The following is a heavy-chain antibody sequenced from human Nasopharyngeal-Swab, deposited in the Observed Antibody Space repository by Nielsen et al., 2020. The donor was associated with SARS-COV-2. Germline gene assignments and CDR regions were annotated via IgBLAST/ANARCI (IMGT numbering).Heavy chain of an antibody. CDR3: ARVRVVATTYYYYGMDV. Sequence: GESLKTSRAASGFTFSSYSMNWVRQAPGKGLEWVSSISSSSSYIYYADSVKGRFTISRDNAKNSLYLQMNSLRAEDTAVYYCARVRVVATTYYYYGMDVWGQGTTVTVSS. CDR2: ISSSSSYI. J-gene: IGHJ6*02. CDR1: GFTFSSYS. V-gene: IGHV3-21*01. D-gene: IGHD5-12*01.